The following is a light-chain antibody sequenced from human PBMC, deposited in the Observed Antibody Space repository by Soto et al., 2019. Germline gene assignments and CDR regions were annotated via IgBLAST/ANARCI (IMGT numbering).Light chain of an antibody. Sequence: HSALTQPPSASGSPGQSVTISCTGTSSDVGAYNYVSWYQQHPGKVPKLMVYEVNKRPSGVPDRFSGSKSGNTASLTVSGLQDEDEADYYCTSYAGGNNIFGTGTKVTVL. CDR1: SSDVGAYNY. J-gene: IGLJ1*01. V-gene: IGLV2-8*01. CDR2: EVN. CDR3: TSYAGGNNI.